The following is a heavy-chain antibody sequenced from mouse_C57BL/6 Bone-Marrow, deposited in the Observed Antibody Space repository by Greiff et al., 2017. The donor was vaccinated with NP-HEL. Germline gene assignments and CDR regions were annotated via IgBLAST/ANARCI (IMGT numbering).Heavy chain of an antibody. V-gene: IGHV1-82*01. D-gene: IGHD1-1*01. CDR2: IYPGDGDT. CDR3: ARQDYYGSWFAY. Sequence: QVQLQQSGPELVKPGASVKISCKASGYAFSSSWMNWVKQRPGKGLEWIGRIYPGDGDTTYNGKFKGKATLTADKSSSTAYMQRSSLTSEDSAVYFCARQDYYGSWFAYWGQGTLVTVSA. CDR1: GYAFSSSW. J-gene: IGHJ3*01.